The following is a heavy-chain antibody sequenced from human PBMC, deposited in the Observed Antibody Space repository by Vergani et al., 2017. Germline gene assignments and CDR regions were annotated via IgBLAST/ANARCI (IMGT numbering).Heavy chain of an antibody. J-gene: IGHJ4*02. D-gene: IGHD1-1*01. Sequence: EVVLVQSGPEMRKPGEPLNFSCNGSEYSFGYYWIGGLRRRPGKGMEWMGIIYPADSDTRYSPSFQGQDTITADKFIRTTFLQWDSLKDSDAALYYCARHTTYTDSWGQGTLVTVSS. CDR1: EYSFGYYW. CDR2: IYPADSDT. V-gene: IGHV5-51*01. CDR3: ARHTTYTDS.